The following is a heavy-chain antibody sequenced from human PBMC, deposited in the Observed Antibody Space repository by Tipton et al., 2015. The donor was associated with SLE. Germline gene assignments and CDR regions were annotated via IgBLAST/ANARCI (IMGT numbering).Heavy chain of an antibody. CDR2: FSWNSGSI. Sequence: SLRLSCAAPGFTFDDYAMHWVRQAPGKGLEWVSGFSWNSGSIGYADSVKGRFTISRDNAKNSLYLQINSLRAEDTALYYCAKDMDSSGWLGAFGIWGQGTMVTVSS. J-gene: IGHJ3*02. D-gene: IGHD6-19*01. CDR3: AKDMDSSGWLGAFGI. CDR1: GFTFDDYA. V-gene: IGHV3-9*01.